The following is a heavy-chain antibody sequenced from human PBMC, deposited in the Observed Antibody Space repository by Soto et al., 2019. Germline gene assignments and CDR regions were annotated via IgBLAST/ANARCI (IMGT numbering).Heavy chain of an antibody. CDR3: ARGSRSYVRFLILRAHRSYGMDV. J-gene: IGHJ6*02. CDR1: GGSFSGYY. V-gene: IGHV4-34*01. Sequence: SETLSLTCAVYGGSFSGYYWSWIRQPPGKGLEWIGEINHSGSTNYNPSLKSRVTISVDTSKNQFSLKLSSVTAADTAVYYCARGSRSYVRFLILRAHRSYGMDVWGQGTTVTVSS. D-gene: IGHD3-3*01. CDR2: INHSGST.